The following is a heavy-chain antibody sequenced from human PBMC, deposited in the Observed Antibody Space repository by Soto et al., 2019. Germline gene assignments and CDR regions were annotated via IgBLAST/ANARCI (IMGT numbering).Heavy chain of an antibody. CDR3: ARAPGYDFWSGYYYFDY. Sequence: ASVKVSCKASGYTFTGYYMHWVRQAPGQGLEWMGWINPNSGGTNYAQKFQGRVTMTRDTSISTAYMELSRLRSDDTAVYYCARAPGYDFWSGYYYFDYWGQGTLVTVSP. V-gene: IGHV1-2*02. CDR1: GYTFTGYY. CDR2: INPNSGGT. J-gene: IGHJ4*02. D-gene: IGHD3-3*01.